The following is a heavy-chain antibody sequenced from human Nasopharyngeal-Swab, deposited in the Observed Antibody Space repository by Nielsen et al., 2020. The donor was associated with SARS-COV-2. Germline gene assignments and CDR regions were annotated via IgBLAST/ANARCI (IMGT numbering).Heavy chain of an antibody. CDR1: GFTFSSYA. CDR2: ISYDGSNK. Sequence: GESLKISCAASGFTFSSYAMHWVRQAPGKGLEWVAVISYDGSNKYYADSVKGRFTISRDNSKNTLYLQMNSLRAEDTAVYYCALLEVGHMTTVTNFDYWGQGTLVTVSS. CDR3: ALLEVGHMTTVTNFDY. J-gene: IGHJ4*02. V-gene: IGHV3-30-3*01. D-gene: IGHD4-11*01.